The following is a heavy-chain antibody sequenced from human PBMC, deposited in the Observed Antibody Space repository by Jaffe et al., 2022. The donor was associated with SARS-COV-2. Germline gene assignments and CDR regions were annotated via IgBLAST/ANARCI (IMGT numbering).Heavy chain of an antibody. Sequence: QVHLEESGPGLVKPSQTLSLTCNVSGGSISSGDYFWSWIRQYPEKSLEWVGYILSNGNTYYNPSLMSRMTISKDTSKNQFSLKLTSVTAADTAIYFCARASGGLGEFYAFWGRGTLVTVSS. D-gene: IGHD2-2*01. V-gene: IGHV4-31*03. J-gene: IGHJ4*01. CDR1: GGSISSGDYF. CDR3: ARASGGLGEFYAF. CDR2: ILSNGNT.